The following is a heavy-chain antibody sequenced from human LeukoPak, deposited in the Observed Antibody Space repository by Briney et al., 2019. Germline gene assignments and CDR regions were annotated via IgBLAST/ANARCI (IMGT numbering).Heavy chain of an antibody. CDR2: ISHSGTT. CDR1: GGSFSDYY. D-gene: IGHD2-2*01. J-gene: IGHJ6*04. Sequence: SETLSLTCAVYGGSFSDYYWNWIRQPPGKGLEWIGEISHSGTTNYNPSLKSRVTISVDTSKNQFSLRLSAVTAADTAVYHCARGLRLPSRSSPAVPHVWGKGTTVTVSA. CDR3: ARGLRLPSRSSPAVPHV. V-gene: IGHV4-34*01.